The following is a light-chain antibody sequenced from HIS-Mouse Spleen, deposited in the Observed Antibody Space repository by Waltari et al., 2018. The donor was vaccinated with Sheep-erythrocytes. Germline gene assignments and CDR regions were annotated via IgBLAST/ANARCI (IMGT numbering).Light chain of an antibody. CDR3: CSYAGSSTPWV. J-gene: IGLJ3*02. Sequence: QSALTQPASVSGSPGQSITISCTGTSSDVGGYNLVPWYQQPPAKAPKLMIYEGSKGPSGVSNRLSGSKSGNTASLTISGLQAEDEADYYCCSYAGSSTPWVFGGGTKLTVL. CDR2: EGS. CDR1: SSDVGGYNL. V-gene: IGLV2-23*01.